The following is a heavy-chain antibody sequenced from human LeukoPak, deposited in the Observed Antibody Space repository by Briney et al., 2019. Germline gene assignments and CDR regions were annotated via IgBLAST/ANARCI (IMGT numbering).Heavy chain of an antibody. CDR2: IRYDGSNK. V-gene: IGHV3-30*02. CDR3: AKDRARSGWYYFDY. Sequence: PGGSLRLSCVASGFTFSSFAMSWVRQAPGKGLEWVAFIRYDGSNKYYADSVKGRFTISRDNSKNTLYLQMNSLRAEDTAVYYCAKDRARSGWYYFDYWGQGTLVTVSS. D-gene: IGHD6-19*01. J-gene: IGHJ4*02. CDR1: GFTFSSFA.